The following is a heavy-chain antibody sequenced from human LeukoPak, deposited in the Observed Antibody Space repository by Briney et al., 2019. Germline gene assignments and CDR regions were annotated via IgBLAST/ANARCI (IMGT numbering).Heavy chain of an antibody. CDR3: AKGIKVSDGSGKLFH. CDR1: GGSISSSSYY. Sequence: SETLSLTCTVSGGSISSSSYYWGWIRQPPGKGLEWIGSIYYSGSTYYNPSLKSRVTISVDTSKNQFSLKLSSVTAADTAVYYCAKGIKVSDGSGKLFHWGQGTLVTVSS. D-gene: IGHD3-10*01. CDR2: IYYSGST. J-gene: IGHJ4*02. V-gene: IGHV4-39*01.